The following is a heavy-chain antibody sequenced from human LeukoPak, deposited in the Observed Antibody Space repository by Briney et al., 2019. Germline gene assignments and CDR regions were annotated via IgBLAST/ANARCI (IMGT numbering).Heavy chain of an antibody. J-gene: IGHJ2*01. V-gene: IGHV3-23*01. CDR2: ISGSGGST. Sequence: GGSLRLSCAASGFTFSSYTMSWVRQAPGKGLEWVSAISGSGGSTYYADSVKGRFTISRDNSKNTLYLQMNSLRAEDTAVYYCAKPNSSSWDWYFDLWGRGTLVTVSS. D-gene: IGHD6-13*01. CDR3: AKPNSSSWDWYFDL. CDR1: GFTFSSYT.